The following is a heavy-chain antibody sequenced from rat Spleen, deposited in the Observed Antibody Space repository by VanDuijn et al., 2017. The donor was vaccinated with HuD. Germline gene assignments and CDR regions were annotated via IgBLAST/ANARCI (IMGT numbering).Heavy chain of an antibody. CDR1: GFTFSYYY. Sequence: EVQLVESGGGLVPPGRSLKLSCAASGFTFSYYYMAWVRQAPKKGLEWVATISTSGSRTFYPDSVKGRFTISRDNAKSSLYLQMNSLKSEDTATYYCARGGTTEAPFDYWGQGVMVTVSS. CDR3: ARGGTTEAPFDY. V-gene: IGHV5-25*01. CDR2: ISTSGSRT. J-gene: IGHJ2*01. D-gene: IGHD1-11*01.